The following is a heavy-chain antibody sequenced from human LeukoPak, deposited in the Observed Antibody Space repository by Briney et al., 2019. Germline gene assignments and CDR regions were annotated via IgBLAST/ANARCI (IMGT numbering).Heavy chain of an antibody. V-gene: IGHV1-69*04. D-gene: IGHD3-3*01. J-gene: IGHJ4*02. CDR2: IIPIFGIA. CDR3: AREDTTYYDFWSGYKPLDY. Sequence: SVTVSFKASGGTFTVYAISWVRQAPGQGGEWMGRIIPIFGIANYAQKFQGRVTITADKSTSTAYMELSSLRSEDTAVYYCAREDTTYYDFWSGYKPLDYWGQGTLVTVSS. CDR1: GGTFTVYA.